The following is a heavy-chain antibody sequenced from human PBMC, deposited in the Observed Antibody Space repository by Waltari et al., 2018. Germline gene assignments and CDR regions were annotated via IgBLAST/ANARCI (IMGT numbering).Heavy chain of an antibody. CDR2: IYYSGST. J-gene: IGHJ4*02. Sequence: QLQLQESGPGLVKPSETLSLTCTVPGGPIRSSSYYWGWIRQPPGKGLEWIGSIYYSGSTYYNPSLKSRVTISVDTSKNQFSLKLSSVTAADTAVYYCATQTGSDDYWGQGTLVTVSS. V-gene: IGHV4-39*01. D-gene: IGHD3-9*01. CDR3: ATQTGSDDY. CDR1: GGPIRSSSYY.